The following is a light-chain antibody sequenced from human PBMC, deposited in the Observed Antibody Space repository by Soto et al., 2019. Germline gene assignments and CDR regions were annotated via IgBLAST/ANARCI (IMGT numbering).Light chain of an antibody. V-gene: IGKV2-28*01. CDR2: LGS. Sequence: DIVMTQSPFSLPVIPGEPASISCWSSQSILDSNGNNHLNWYLQKPGQSPQVLIYLGSNRASGVPVRFSGSGSGTDFTLKISRVEAEDVGVYYCMQALQTPLTFGQGTRLEIK. CDR3: MQALQTPLT. J-gene: IGKJ5*01. CDR1: QSILDSNGNNH.